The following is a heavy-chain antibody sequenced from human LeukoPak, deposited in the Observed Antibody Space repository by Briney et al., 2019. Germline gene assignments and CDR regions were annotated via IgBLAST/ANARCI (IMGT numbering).Heavy chain of an antibody. Sequence: SETLSLTCAVYGGSFSGYYWSWIRQHPGKGLEWIGYIYYSGSTYYNPSLKSRVTISVDTSKNQFSLKLSSVTAADTAVYYCAREGRYCSGGSCYPYYFDYWGQGTLVTVSS. D-gene: IGHD2-15*01. V-gene: IGHV4-31*11. CDR1: GGSFSGYY. J-gene: IGHJ4*02. CDR2: IYYSGST. CDR3: AREGRYCSGGSCYPYYFDY.